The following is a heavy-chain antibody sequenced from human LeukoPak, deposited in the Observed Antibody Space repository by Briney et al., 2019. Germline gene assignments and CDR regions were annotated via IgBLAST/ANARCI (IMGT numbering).Heavy chain of an antibody. J-gene: IGHJ1*01. V-gene: IGHV3-53*01. CDR3: ARDFQY. Sequence: GGSLRLSCAASGFTVSDNYMNWVRQAPGKGLEWVSVIYTGGSTYYADSVKGRFTISRDNSNNTLYLHMTSLRAEGTAVYFCARDFQYWGQGTLVTVSS. CDR1: GFTVSDNY. CDR2: IYTGGST.